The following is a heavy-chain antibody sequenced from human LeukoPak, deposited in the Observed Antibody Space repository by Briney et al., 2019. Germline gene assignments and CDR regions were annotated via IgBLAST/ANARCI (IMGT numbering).Heavy chain of an antibody. CDR3: AKVGATNYFDS. CDR2: FSGRDTAGKT. V-gene: IGHV3-23*01. Sequence: PGGSLRLSCAASGFMFSSYGMSWVRQTPGKVLEWVSTFSGRDTAGKTYYADSVKGRFTISRDNSKNTLYLQMNSLRGDDTAVYYCAKVGATNYFDSWGQGTLVTVSS. D-gene: IGHD1-26*01. CDR1: GFMFSSYG. J-gene: IGHJ4*02.